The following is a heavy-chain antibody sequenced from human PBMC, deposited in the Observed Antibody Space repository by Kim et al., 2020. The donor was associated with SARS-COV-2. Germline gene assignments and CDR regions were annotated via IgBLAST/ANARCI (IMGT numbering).Heavy chain of an antibody. CDR3: ARATLVDTAMVPSFDY. J-gene: IGHJ4*02. Sequence: ASVKVSCKASGYTFTGYYMHWVRQAPGQGLEWMGRINPNSGGTNYAQKFQGRVTMTRDTSISTAYMELSRLRSDDTAVYYCARATLVDTAMVPSFDYWGQGTLVTVSS. D-gene: IGHD5-18*01. CDR1: GYTFTGYY. V-gene: IGHV1-2*06. CDR2: INPNSGGT.